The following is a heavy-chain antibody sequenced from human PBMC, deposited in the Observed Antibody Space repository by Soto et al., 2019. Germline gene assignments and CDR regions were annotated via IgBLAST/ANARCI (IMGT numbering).Heavy chain of an antibody. CDR2: INHSGST. D-gene: IGHD2-21*01. CDR3: ARGGRFRLLWPFDP. V-gene: IGHV4-34*01. Sequence: SGGGLVKPGGSLRLSCAASGFTFSSYSMNWVRQAPGKGLEWIGKINHSGSTNYNPSLKSRVTISVDTSKNQFSLKLSSVTAADTAVYYCARGGRFRLLWPFDPWGQGTLVTVSS. CDR1: GFTFSSYS. J-gene: IGHJ5*02.